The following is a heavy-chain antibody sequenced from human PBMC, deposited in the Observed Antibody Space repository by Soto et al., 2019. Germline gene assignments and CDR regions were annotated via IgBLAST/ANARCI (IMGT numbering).Heavy chain of an antibody. CDR3: ARAKRWLQLSPNIYYFDY. CDR1: GGTFSSYA. J-gene: IGHJ4*02. CDR2: IIPIFGTA. Sequence: SVKVSCKASGGTFSSYAISWVRQAPGQGLEWMGGIIPIFGTANYAQKFQGRVTITADESTSTAYMELSSLRSEDTAVYYCARAKRWLQLSPNIYYFDYWGQGTLVTVSS. D-gene: IGHD5-12*01. V-gene: IGHV1-69*13.